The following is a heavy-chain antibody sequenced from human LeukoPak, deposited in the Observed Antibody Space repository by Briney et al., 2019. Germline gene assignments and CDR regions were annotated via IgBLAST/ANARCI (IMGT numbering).Heavy chain of an antibody. V-gene: IGHV3-64*04. CDR2: ISSNGGST. Sequence: GGSLRLSCSGSGFTFSTYAFHWVRQAPGKGLEYVSAISSNGGSTFYADSVKGRFTISRDNSKNTLLLQMNSLRAEDTAVYYCARDTGSGSYWRRGGYYYGMDVWGQGTTVTVSS. CDR1: GFTFSTYA. D-gene: IGHD3-10*01. CDR3: ARDTGSGSYWRRGGYYYGMDV. J-gene: IGHJ6*02.